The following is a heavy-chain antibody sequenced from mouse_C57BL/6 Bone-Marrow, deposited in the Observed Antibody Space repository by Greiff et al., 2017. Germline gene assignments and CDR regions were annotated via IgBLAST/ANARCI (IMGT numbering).Heavy chain of an antibody. Sequence: VQLQQSGAELVRPGTSVKMSCKASGYTFTNYWIGWAKQRPGHGLEWIGDIYPGGGYTNYNEKFKGKATLTADKSSSTAYMQFSSLTSEDSAIYYCARRGTTAMDYWGQGTSLTVSS. V-gene: IGHV1-63*01. CDR1: GYTFTNYW. CDR3: ARRGTTAMDY. J-gene: IGHJ4*01. D-gene: IGHD2-1*01. CDR2: IYPGGGYT.